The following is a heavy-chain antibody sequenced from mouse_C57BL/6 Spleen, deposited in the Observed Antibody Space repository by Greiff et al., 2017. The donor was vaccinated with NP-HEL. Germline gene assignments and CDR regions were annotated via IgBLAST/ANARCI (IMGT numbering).Heavy chain of an antibody. CDR2: IDPSDSYT. V-gene: IGHV1-59*01. Sequence: QVQLQQPGAELVRPGTSVKLSCKASGYTFTSYWIHWVKQRPGQGLEWIGVIDPSDSYTNYNQKFKGKATLTVDTSSSTAYMQLSSLTSEDSAVYYCASDYFDYWGQGTTLTVSS. CDR3: ASDYFDY. CDR1: GYTFTSYW. J-gene: IGHJ2*01.